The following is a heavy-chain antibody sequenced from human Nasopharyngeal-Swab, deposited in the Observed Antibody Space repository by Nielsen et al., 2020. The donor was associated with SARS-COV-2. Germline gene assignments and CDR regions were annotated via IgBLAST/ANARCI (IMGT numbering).Heavy chain of an antibody. J-gene: IGHJ4*02. D-gene: IGHD3-22*01. Sequence: GESLKISCAVSGFTFSSYSMNWVRQAPGKGLEWVSGISGSGGSTYYADSVKGRFTISRDNSKNTLYLQMNSLRAEDTAVYYCAKAIAYYYDSSGYYYFDSWGQGTLVTVSS. CDR2: ISGSGGST. CDR3: AKAIAYYYDSSGYYYFDS. V-gene: IGHV3-23*01. CDR1: GFTFSSYS.